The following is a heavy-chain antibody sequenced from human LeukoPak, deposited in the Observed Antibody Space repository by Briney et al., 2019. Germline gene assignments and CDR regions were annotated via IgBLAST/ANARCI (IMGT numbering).Heavy chain of an antibody. J-gene: IGHJ5*02. CDR2: INPNSGGT. CDR3: AREGIAVAGSRWFDP. CDR1: GYTFTGYY. V-gene: IGHV1-2*02. D-gene: IGHD6-19*01. Sequence: ASVKVSCKASGYTFTGYYMHWVRQAPGQGLEWMGWINPNSGGTNYAQKFQGRVTMTRDTSISTAYKELSRLRSDDTAVYYCAREGIAVAGSRWFDPWGQGTLVTVSS.